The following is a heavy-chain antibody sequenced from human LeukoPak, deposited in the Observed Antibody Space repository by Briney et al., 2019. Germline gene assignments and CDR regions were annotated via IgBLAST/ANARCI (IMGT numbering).Heavy chain of an antibody. V-gene: IGHV3-21*01. CDR2: ISSSSSYI. CDR3: ASRVMVRGAISDDAFDI. J-gene: IGHJ3*02. Sequence: ETLSLTCTVSGGSISSSSYYWGWVRQAPGKGLEWVSSISSSSSYIYYADSVKGRFTISRDNAKNSLYLQMNSLRAEDTAVYYCASRVMVRGAISDDAFDIWGQGTMVTVSS. D-gene: IGHD3-10*01. CDR1: GGSISSSSYY.